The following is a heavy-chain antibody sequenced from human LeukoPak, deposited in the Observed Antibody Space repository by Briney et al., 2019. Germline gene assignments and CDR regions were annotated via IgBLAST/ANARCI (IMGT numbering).Heavy chain of an antibody. Sequence: GGSLRLSCAASGFTFSSYGMHWVRQAPGKGLEWVAVIWYDGSNKYYADSVKGRFTISRDNSKNTLYLQMNSLRAEDTAVYYCARGGARGYSSSWLHDYWGQGTLVTVSS. V-gene: IGHV3-33*01. J-gene: IGHJ4*02. CDR3: ARGGARGYSSSWLHDY. CDR2: IWYDGSNK. D-gene: IGHD6-13*01. CDR1: GFTFSSYG.